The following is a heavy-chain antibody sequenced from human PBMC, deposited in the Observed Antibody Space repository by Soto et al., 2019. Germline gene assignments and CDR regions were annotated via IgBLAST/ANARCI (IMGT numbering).Heavy chain of an antibody. D-gene: IGHD2-21*02. CDR3: ARDRVVVTANYYYGMDV. V-gene: IGHV3-74*01. J-gene: IGHJ6*02. CDR1: GFTFSSYW. CDR2: INSDGSST. Sequence: PGGSLRLSCAASGFTFSSYWMHWVRQAPGKGLVWVSRINSDGSSTSYADSVKGRFTISRDNAKNTLYLQMNSLRAEDTAVYYCARDRVVVTANYYYGMDVWGQGTTVTVS.